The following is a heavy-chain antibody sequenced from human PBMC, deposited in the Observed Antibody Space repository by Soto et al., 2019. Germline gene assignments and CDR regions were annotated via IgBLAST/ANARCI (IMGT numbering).Heavy chain of an antibody. Sequence: QVQLVQSGAEVKKPGSSVKVSCKASGGSFSSNVISWVRQAPGQGLEWMGGIIPILGSANYAQKFQDRLTITADGSTTTTYMELNSLRSEDAAVYYCASRERVDAFDIWGQGTLVTVSS. CDR1: GGSFSSNV. D-gene: IGHD1-26*01. V-gene: IGHV1-69*01. CDR2: IIPILGSA. CDR3: ASRERVDAFDI. J-gene: IGHJ3*02.